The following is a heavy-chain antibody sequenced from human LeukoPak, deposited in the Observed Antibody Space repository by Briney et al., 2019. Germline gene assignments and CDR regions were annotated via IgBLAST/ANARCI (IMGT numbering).Heavy chain of an antibody. J-gene: IGHJ4*02. CDR1: GYTFTTYY. D-gene: IGHD3-9*01. CDR3: ARDNWGAELRYFDWSEDY. V-gene: IGHV1-18*04. CDR2: ISGYNANT. Sequence: ASVKVSCKPSGYTFTTYYLHWVRQAPGQGLEWMGWISGYNANTKYARKVQGRVTMTTDTSTNTAYMELRSLRSDDTAMYYCARDNWGAELRYFDWSEDYWGQGTQVTVSS.